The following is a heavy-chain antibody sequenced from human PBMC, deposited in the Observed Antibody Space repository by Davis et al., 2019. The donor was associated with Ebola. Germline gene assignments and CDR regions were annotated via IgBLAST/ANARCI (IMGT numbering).Heavy chain of an antibody. V-gene: IGHV3-73*01. CDR1: GFTFSGSA. J-gene: IGHJ4*02. CDR3: TSISLCSGGSCYSEY. Sequence: GGSLRLSCAASGFTFSGSAMHWVRQAPGKGLEWVGRIRSNANSYATAYAASVKGRFTTPRDDSKNTAYLQMNSLKTEDTAVYYCTSISLCSGGSCYSEYWGQGTLVTVSS. CDR2: IRSNANSYAT. D-gene: IGHD2-15*01.